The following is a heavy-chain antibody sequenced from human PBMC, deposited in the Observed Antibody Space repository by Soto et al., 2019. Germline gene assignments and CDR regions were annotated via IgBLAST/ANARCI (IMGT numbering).Heavy chain of an antibody. CDR2: MLSGGRT. CDR3: ARDPGHGLDV. J-gene: IGHJ6*02. CDR1: GFNVSHNY. D-gene: IGHD1-1*01. V-gene: IGHV3-53*01. Sequence: EVQLVESGGGLIQPGGSLRLSCAASGFNVSHNYMSWVRQPPGKGLEWVAIMLSGGRTYYADSVKGRFTISRDNSKNTLYFQMHSLSAEVTALYYCARDPGHGLDVWGQGTTVIVSS.